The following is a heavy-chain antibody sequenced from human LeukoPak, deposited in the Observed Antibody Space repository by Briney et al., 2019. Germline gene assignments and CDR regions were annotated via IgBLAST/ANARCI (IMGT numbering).Heavy chain of an antibody. J-gene: IGHJ4*02. Sequence: SETLSLTCTVSGGSISSGSYYWGWIRQPPGTGLEWLGNIYYSGSTYYNPSLKSRVTMSVDTSKNQFSLKLSSVTAADTAVYYCAREAAIQGGYYFDYWGQGTLVTVSS. V-gene: IGHV4-39*07. CDR3: AREAAIQGGYYFDY. CDR2: IYYSGST. D-gene: IGHD2-21*02. CDR1: GGSISSGSYY.